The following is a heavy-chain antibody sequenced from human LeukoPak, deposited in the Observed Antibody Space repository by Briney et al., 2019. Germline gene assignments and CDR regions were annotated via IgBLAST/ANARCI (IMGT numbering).Heavy chain of an antibody. CDR3: ARAPSEIGGYYPEYFRH. Sequence: PGGSLRLSCAASGFTFSSYWMRWIRQAPGKGLVWVSRIKGDGNTNYADSVKGRFTISRDNAKNTVSLQMNSLRAEDTGVYYCARAPSEIGGYYPEYFRHWGQGTLVTVSS. D-gene: IGHD3-22*01. V-gene: IGHV3-74*01. J-gene: IGHJ1*01. CDR1: GFTFSSYW. CDR2: IKGDGNT.